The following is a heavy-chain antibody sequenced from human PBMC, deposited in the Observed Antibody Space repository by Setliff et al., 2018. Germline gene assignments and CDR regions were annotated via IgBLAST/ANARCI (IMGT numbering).Heavy chain of an antibody. CDR3: TVYNTGSSKDHY. CDR1: GFSLSTDGVS. CDR2: INHSGST. Sequence: LVNPTQTLTLTCTFSGFSLSTDGVSVGWIRQPPGKGLEWIGEINHSGSTNYNPSLKSRVTISVDTSKNQFSLKLSSVTAADTALYYCTVYNTGSSKDHYWGQGTPVTVSS. D-gene: IGHD2-8*02. V-gene: IGHV4-30-2*01. J-gene: IGHJ4*02.